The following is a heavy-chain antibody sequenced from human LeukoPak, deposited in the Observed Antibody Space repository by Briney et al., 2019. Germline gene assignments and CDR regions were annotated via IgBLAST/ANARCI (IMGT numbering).Heavy chain of an antibody. J-gene: IGHJ4*02. CDR3: AATANRIWALVPFDY. Sequence: GGSLRLSCAASGFTFSSYAMSWVRQAPGKGLEWVSAISGSGGSTYYADTVKGRFTISRDNSKNTLYLQMNSLRAEDTAVYYCAATANRIWALVPFDYWGQGTLVTVSS. V-gene: IGHV3-23*01. D-gene: IGHD6-6*01. CDR1: GFTFSSYA. CDR2: ISGSGGST.